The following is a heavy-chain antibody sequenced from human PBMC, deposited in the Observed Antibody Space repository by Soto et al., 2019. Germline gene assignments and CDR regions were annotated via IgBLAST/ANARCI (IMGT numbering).Heavy chain of an antibody. J-gene: IGHJ6*03. CDR2: INPSGGST. V-gene: IGHV1-46*03. Sequence: ASVKVSCKASGYTFTSYYMHWVRQAPGEGLEWRGIINPSGGSTSYAQKFQGRVTMTRDTSTSTVYMELSSLRSEDTAVYYCARDRLSGDFWMDAVLPGVYYYMDVWGKGTTVTVSS. D-gene: IGHD3-3*01. CDR1: GYTFTSYY. CDR3: ARDRLSGDFWMDAVLPGVYYYMDV.